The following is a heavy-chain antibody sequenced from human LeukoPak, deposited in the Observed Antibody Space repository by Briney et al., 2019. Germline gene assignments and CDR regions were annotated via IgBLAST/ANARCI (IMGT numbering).Heavy chain of an antibody. V-gene: IGHV3-23*01. CDR3: ARQEITFGQYYFDS. CDR1: GFTFSNYA. CDR2: ISAGSTSA. D-gene: IGHD3-16*01. Sequence: PGGSLRLSCAASGFTFSNYAMSWVRQAPGKGLEWVSAISAGSTSAYYADSVQGRFSISRDNSKHTLFLQMNSLRAEDTAIYYCARQEITFGQYYFDSWGQGTLVTVSS. J-gene: IGHJ4*02.